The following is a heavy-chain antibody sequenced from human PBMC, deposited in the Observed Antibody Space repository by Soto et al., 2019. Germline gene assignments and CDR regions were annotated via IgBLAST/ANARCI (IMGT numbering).Heavy chain of an antibody. Sequence: GASVKVSCKASGYTFTSYAMHWVRQAPGQRLEWMGWINAGNGNTKYSQKFQGRVTITRDTSASTAYMELSSLRSEDTAVYYCAREREPADYYDSSGYYPLVYWGQGTLVTVSS. J-gene: IGHJ4*02. CDR1: GYTFTSYA. V-gene: IGHV1-3*01. D-gene: IGHD3-22*01. CDR3: AREREPADYYDSSGYYPLVY. CDR2: INAGNGNT.